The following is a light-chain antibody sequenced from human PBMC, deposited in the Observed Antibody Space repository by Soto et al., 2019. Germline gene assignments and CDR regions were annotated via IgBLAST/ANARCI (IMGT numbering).Light chain of an antibody. CDR3: ATWDSSLSAAG. CDR2: DND. CDR1: SSNIGNNY. Sequence: QSVLTQPPSVSAAPGQKVTISCSGSSSNIGNNYVSWYQCLPGTAPKLLIYDNDKRPSGIPDRFSGSKSGTSATLGITGLQTGDEADYYCATWDSSLSAAGFGPGTKVTVL. V-gene: IGLV1-51*01. J-gene: IGLJ1*01.